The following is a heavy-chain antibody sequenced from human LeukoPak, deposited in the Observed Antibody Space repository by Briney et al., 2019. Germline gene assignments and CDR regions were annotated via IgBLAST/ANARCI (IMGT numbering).Heavy chain of an antibody. CDR2: LYNSDST. J-gene: IGHJ4*02. Sequence: GGSLRLSCAASGFTVSNNYISWVRQAPGKGLEWVSVLYNSDSTYYADSVKGRFTISRDNSKNTLYLQMNSLRAEDTAVYYCAKDGSGSYYQPPVWGQGTLVTVSS. V-gene: IGHV3-53*01. CDR3: AKDGSGSYYQPPV. D-gene: IGHD3-10*01. CDR1: GFTVSNNY.